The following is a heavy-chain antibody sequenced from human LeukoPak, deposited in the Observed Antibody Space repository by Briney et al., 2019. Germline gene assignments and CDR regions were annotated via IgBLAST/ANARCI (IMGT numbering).Heavy chain of an antibody. CDR1: GFTVSSNY. D-gene: IGHD6-13*01. Sequence: GGSLRLSCAASGFTVSSNYMSWVRQAPGKGLEWVSVIYSGGSTYYADSVKGRFTISRDNSKNTLYLQMNSLKTEDTAVYYCTTPLAAAGLDYWGQGTLVTVSS. CDR2: IYSGGST. J-gene: IGHJ4*02. CDR3: TTPLAAAGLDY. V-gene: IGHV3-66*01.